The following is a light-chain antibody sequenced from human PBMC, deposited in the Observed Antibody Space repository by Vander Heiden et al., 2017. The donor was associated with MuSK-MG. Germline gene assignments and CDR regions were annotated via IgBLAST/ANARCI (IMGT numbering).Light chain of an antibody. V-gene: IGLV2-23*02. J-gene: IGLJ3*02. CDR2: EVS. Sequence: QSALAQPASVSGSPGQSVTISCTGTSSDVGNYNLVSWYQHSPGKAPKRIRKEVSQRPSGVSHRVSGSKSGNKDSLSISGLQAEDESDDDCCSSTVDGTGVFGGGTRLTVL. CDR3: CSSTVDGTGV. CDR1: SSDVGNYNL.